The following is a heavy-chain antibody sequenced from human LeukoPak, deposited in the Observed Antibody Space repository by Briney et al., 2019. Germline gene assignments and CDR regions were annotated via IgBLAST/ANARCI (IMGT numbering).Heavy chain of an antibody. J-gene: IGHJ4*02. CDR2: MNPNSGNT. CDR1: GYTFTSYD. V-gene: IGHV1-8*01. Sequence: RASVKVSCKASGYTFTSYDINWVRQATGQGLEWMGWMNPNSGNTGYAQKFQGRVTMTRNTSISTAYMELSRLRSDDTAVYYCARARPYYYDSSGYAVYYFDYWGQGTLVTVSS. D-gene: IGHD3-22*01. CDR3: ARARPYYYDSSGYAVYYFDY.